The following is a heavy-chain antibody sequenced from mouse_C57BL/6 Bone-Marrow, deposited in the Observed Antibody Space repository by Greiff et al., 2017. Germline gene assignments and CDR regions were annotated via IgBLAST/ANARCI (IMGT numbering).Heavy chain of an antibody. J-gene: IGHJ1*03. CDR1: GFNIKDDY. Sequence: VHVKQSGAELVRPGASVKLSCTASGFNIKDDYMHWVKQRPEQGLEWIGWIVPENGDTEYASKFQGKATISADTSSNPAYLQLSSLTSEDTAVYYCTTPYYYGRYFDVWGTGTTVTVSS. V-gene: IGHV14-4*01. CDR2: IVPENGDT. CDR3: TTPYYYGRYFDV. D-gene: IGHD1-1*01.